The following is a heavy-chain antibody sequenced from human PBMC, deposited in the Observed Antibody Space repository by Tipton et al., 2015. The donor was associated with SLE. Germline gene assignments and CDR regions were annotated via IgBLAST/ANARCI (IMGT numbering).Heavy chain of an antibody. Sequence: LRLSCTVSGGSISSYYWSWIRQPPGKGLEWIGYIYYSGSTNYNPSLKSRVTISVDTSKNQFSLKLSSVTAADTAVYYCARVGGSGYLNWFDPWGQGTLVTVSS. CDR1: GGSISSYY. J-gene: IGHJ5*02. CDR3: ARVGGSGYLNWFDP. V-gene: IGHV4-59*01. CDR2: IYYSGST. D-gene: IGHD3-22*01.